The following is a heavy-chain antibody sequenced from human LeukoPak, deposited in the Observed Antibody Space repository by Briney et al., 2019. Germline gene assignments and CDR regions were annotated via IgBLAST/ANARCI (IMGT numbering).Heavy chain of an antibody. D-gene: IGHD4-11*01. J-gene: IGHJ6*03. CDR1: GGPIISDSYY. Sequence: PSETLSLTCTVSGGPIISDSYYWSWIRQPGGKGLEWIGRTYTTGTTNYNPSLKSRVTISVDTSKNQFSLKLSSVTAADTAVYYCARGYSNYVNYYMDVWGKGTTVTVSS. CDR2: TYTTGTT. CDR3: ARGYSNYVNYYMDV. V-gene: IGHV4-61*02.